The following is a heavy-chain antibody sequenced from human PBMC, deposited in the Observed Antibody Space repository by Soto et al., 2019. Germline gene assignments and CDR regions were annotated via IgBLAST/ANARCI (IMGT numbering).Heavy chain of an antibody. J-gene: IGHJ4*02. Sequence: RASVKVSCKASGYTFTHYGISWVRQAPGQGLEWMGWISAYNGNTYYTQKVQGRVTMTTDTSTNTAYMELRSLRSDDTAVYYCAKDAPGSGWLSDYWGQGTLVTVSS. V-gene: IGHV1-18*04. CDR3: AKDAPGSGWLSDY. D-gene: IGHD3-22*01. CDR1: GYTFTHYG. CDR2: ISAYNGNT.